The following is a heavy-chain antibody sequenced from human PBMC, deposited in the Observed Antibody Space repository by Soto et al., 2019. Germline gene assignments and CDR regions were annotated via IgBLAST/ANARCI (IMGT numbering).Heavy chain of an antibody. J-gene: IGHJ6*02. V-gene: IGHV3-23*01. Sequence: GGCLRLACAATGFKGSSYTMSWVRQAPGKGPEWVSSISGSGGSTYYADSVKGRFTISRDNSKNTLYLQMNTLRAEDTAVYYFAPGAYYINRGCSRPSSYGLDVWGQVTPVTVSS. CDR3: APGAYYINRGCSRPSSYGLDV. CDR2: ISGSGGST. CDR1: GFKGSSYT. D-gene: IGHD3-10*01.